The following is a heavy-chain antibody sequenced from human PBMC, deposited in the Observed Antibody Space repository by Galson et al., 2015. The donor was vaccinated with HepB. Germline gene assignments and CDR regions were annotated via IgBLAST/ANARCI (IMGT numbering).Heavy chain of an antibody. Sequence: SLRLSCAASGFTFSSYGMHWVRQAPGKGLEWVAFIRYDGSNKYYADSVKGRFTISRDNSKNTLYLQMNSLRAEDTAVYYCALSGYSYGYRFDPWGQGTLITVSS. CDR1: GFTFSSYG. CDR3: ALSGYSYGYRFDP. V-gene: IGHV3-30*02. J-gene: IGHJ5*02. D-gene: IGHD5-18*01. CDR2: IRYDGSNK.